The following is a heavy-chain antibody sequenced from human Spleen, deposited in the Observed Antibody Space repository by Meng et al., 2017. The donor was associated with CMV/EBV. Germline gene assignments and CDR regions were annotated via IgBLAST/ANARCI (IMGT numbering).Heavy chain of an antibody. Sequence: ASVKVSCKPYGYIFTGYYIHWVRQAPGQGLEWMGWINPNGGGTEYAQEFQGRVTMTRDTSINTAYMELNWPTSDDTAIYYCARQPITLDSWGQGTLVTVSS. V-gene: IGHV1-2*02. CDR2: INPNGGGT. CDR3: ARQPITLDS. CDR1: GYIFTGYY. J-gene: IGHJ4*02.